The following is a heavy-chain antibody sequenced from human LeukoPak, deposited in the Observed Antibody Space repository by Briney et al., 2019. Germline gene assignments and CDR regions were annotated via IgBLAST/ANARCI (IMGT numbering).Heavy chain of an antibody. CDR2: INPSGGST. CDR1: GYTFISYY. V-gene: IGHV1-46*01. J-gene: IGHJ5*02. CDR3: ARSRYNWNYRGKVNWFDP. Sequence: ASVKVSCKTSGYTFISYYMHWVRQAPEQGLEWMGIINPSGGSTGYAQKFQGRVTMTRNTSISTAYMELSSLRSEDTAVYYCARSRYNWNYRGKVNWFDPWGQGTLVTVSS. D-gene: IGHD1-7*01.